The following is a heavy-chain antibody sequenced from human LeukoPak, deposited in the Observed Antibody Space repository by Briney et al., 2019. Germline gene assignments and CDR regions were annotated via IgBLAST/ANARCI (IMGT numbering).Heavy chain of an antibody. V-gene: IGHV4-39*01. Sequence: SGTLSLTCTVSGGSISDGTYYWGWIRQPPGKGLEWIGTIHYSGTTHYNRSLKSRVTLSVDTSKNQFSLRLSSVTAADTAVYYCARRTTEGYSDYWGQGTLVTVST. CDR2: IHYSGTT. CDR1: GGSISDGTYY. J-gene: IGHJ4*02. D-gene: IGHD1-1*01. CDR3: ARRTTEGYSDY.